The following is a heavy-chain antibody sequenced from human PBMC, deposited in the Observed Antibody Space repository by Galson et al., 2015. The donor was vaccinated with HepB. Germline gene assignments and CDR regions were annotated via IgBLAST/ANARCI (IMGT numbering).Heavy chain of an antibody. CDR2: IKSKTDGGTT. CDR3: TTLFPLPTIAVAGPPRY. D-gene: IGHD6-19*01. V-gene: IGHV3-15*01. Sequence: SLRLSCAASGFTFSNAWMSWVRQAPGKGLEWVGRIKSKTDGGTTDYAAPVKGRFTISRDDSKNTLYLQMNSLKTEDTAVYYCTTLFPLPTIAVAGPPRYWGQGTLVTVSS. CDR1: GFTFSNAW. J-gene: IGHJ4*02.